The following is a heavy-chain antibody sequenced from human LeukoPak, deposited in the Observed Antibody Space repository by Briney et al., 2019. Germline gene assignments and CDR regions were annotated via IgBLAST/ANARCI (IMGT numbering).Heavy chain of an antibody. V-gene: IGHV1-18*01. CDR2: ITTYNGNT. Sequence: GASVKVSCKASGYTFTSYTIKWVRQAPGQGLNWMGWITTYNGNTNYAQQFQGRVTMTKDTSPNTAYMEMRSLRPHDTAVYYCVRDGGTWVPFDYWGQGTLVTVPS. CDR3: VRDGGTWVPFDY. CDR1: GYTFTSYT. D-gene: IGHD1-1*01. J-gene: IGHJ4*02.